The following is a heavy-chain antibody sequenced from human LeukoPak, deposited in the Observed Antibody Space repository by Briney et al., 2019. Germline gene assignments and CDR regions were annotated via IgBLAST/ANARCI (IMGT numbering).Heavy chain of an antibody. CDR2: IYSGGST. D-gene: IGHD3-22*01. CDR1: GFTFSSNY. J-gene: IGHJ3*02. V-gene: IGHV3-53*01. CDR3: AKDRQMVYYYDSSGYPNEAFDI. Sequence: PGGSLRLSCAASGFTFSSNYMSWVRQAPGKGLEWVSVIYSGGSTYYADSVKGRFTISRDNSKNTLYLQMNSLRAEDTAVYYCAKDRQMVYYYDSSGYPNEAFDIWGQGTMVTVSS.